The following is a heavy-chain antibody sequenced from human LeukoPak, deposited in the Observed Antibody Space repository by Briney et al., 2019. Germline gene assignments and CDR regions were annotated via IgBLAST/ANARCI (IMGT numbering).Heavy chain of an antibody. CDR2: IYNDGNT. CDR1: GFSVSTYY. J-gene: IGHJ6*03. Sequence: GGSLTLSCADSGFSVSTYYMDRVRQAPGKGLEWVSVIYNDGNTQYADSVKGRFTISRDDSKNTLYLQMNSLKAEDTAVYYCARARSRCTYGVCRSDYYYYMDVWGKGTPVTVSS. D-gene: IGHD2-8*01. CDR3: ARARSRCTYGVCRSDYYYYMDV. V-gene: IGHV3-66*02.